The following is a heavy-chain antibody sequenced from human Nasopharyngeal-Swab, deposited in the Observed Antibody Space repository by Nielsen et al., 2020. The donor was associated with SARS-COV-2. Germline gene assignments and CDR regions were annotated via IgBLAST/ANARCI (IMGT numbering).Heavy chain of an antibody. Sequence: WIRQPPGKELEWIGYIYYSGSTNYNPSLKSRVTISVDTSKNQFSLKLSSVTAADTAVYYCARGRGVAARRDYYYYGMDVWGQGTTVTVSS. CDR2: IYYSGST. D-gene: IGHD6-6*01. V-gene: IGHV4-59*01. CDR3: ARGRGVAARRDYYYYGMDV. J-gene: IGHJ6*02.